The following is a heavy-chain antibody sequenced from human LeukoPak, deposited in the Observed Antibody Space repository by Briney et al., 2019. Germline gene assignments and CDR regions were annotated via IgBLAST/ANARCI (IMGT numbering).Heavy chain of an antibody. CDR1: GFTFTSYG. Sequence: GTSLRLSCAASGFTFTSYGMHWVRQSPGKGLEWVAVISYDGNNKYYADSVKGRFTISRDNSKNTLYLQMDNLRAEDTAVYYCAKYQRQWLPKGGFDYWGQGTLVTVSS. V-gene: IGHV3-30*18. D-gene: IGHD6-19*01. CDR3: AKYQRQWLPKGGFDY. CDR2: ISYDGNNK. J-gene: IGHJ4*02.